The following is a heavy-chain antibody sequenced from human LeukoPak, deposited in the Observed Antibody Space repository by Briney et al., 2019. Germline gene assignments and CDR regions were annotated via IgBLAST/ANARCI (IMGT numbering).Heavy chain of an antibody. D-gene: IGHD2-15*01. Sequence: SETLSLTCTVSGDSISSGGYFWSWIRQHPGKGLEWIGYIYYTGSTYYNPSLKSRVTISVDTSKNQFSLQLSSVTAADTAVYYCARLNLSVVVVAATPINWFDPWGQGTLVTVSS. CDR3: ARLNLSVVVVAATPINWFDP. CDR1: GDSISSGGYF. J-gene: IGHJ5*02. CDR2: IYYTGST. V-gene: IGHV4-31*03.